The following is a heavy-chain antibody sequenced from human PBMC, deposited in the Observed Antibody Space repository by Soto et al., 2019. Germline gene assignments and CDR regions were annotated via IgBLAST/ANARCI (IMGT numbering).Heavy chain of an antibody. CDR2: ISGSGGST. CDR3: AKDSALRVKDH. CDR1: GFTFSTYA. J-gene: IGHJ4*02. V-gene: IGHV3-23*01. Sequence: GGSLRLSCAASGFTFSTYAMTWVRQAPGKGLQWVSAISGSGGSTYYADSVKGRFTISRDNSENTLYLQMNSLRAEDTAVYYCAKDSALRVKDHWGQGTLVTVSS. D-gene: IGHD2-21*01.